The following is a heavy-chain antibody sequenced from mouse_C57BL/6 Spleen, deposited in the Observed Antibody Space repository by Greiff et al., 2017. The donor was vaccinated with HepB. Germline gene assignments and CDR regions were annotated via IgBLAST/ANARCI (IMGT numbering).Heavy chain of an antibody. V-gene: IGHV1-9*01. Sequence: VQLQQSGAELMKPGASVKLSCTATGYTFTGYCIEWVKQRPGHGLEWIGEILPGSGSTYYTEKFKGKATFTADTSTHTAYMQLSSLTADAAAIYYCTRYYSNYSWFAYWGQGTLVTVSA. CDR3: TRYYSNYSWFAY. CDR1: GYTFTGYC. J-gene: IGHJ3*01. D-gene: IGHD2-5*01. CDR2: ILPGSGST.